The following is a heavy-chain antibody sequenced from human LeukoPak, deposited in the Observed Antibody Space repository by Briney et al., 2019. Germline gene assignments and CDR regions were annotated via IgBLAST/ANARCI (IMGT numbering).Heavy chain of an antibody. CDR3: AREAGIAARTFDY. V-gene: IGHV3-74*01. CDR1: GFTFSSYW. Sequence: PGGSLRLSCAASGFTFSSYWMHWVRQAPGKGLVWVSRINSDGSSTSYADSVKGRFTISKDNAKNTLYLQMNSLRAEDTAVYYCAREAGIAARTFDYWGQGTLVTVSS. D-gene: IGHD6-6*01. CDR2: INSDGSST. J-gene: IGHJ4*02.